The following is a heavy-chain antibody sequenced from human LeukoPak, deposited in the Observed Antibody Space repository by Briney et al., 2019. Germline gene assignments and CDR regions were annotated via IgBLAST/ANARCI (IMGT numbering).Heavy chain of an antibody. Sequence: SETLSLTCSVSGFPITSGYYWGWIRQPPGKGLEWIGSIYHTGSTYYNPSLKSRVTISVDTSKNHFSLELTSVTAADTAVYYCARFPTVRAYYYYYMDVWGKGTTVNVSS. CDR1: GFPITSGYY. CDR3: ARFPTVRAYYYYYMDV. D-gene: IGHD1-1*01. J-gene: IGHJ6*03. CDR2: IYHTGST. V-gene: IGHV4-38-2*01.